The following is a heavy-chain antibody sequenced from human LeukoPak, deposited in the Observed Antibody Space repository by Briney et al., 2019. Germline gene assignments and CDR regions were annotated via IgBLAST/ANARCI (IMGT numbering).Heavy chain of an antibody. J-gene: IGHJ3*02. CDR1: GFTFSTFG. D-gene: IGHD3-22*01. CDR2: IPASGGNT. Sequence: GGSLRLSCAASGFTFSTFGMRWVRQAPGKGLEWVSTIPASGGNTYYADSVKGRFIISRDISKNTLYLQMNSLRAEDSALYYCARGGRGSAAVVAPRSFDIWGQGTMVTVSS. CDR3: ARGGRGSAAVVAPRSFDI. V-gene: IGHV3-23*01.